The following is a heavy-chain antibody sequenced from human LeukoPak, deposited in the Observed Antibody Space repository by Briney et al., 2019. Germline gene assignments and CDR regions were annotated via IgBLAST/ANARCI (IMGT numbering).Heavy chain of an antibody. CDR3: ARVHGGSYYFDY. Sequence: GGSLRLSCAAPGFTFSSYAMHWVRQAPGKGLEWVAVISYDGSNKYYADSVKGRFTISRDNSKNTLYLQMNSLRAEDTAVYYCARVHGGSYYFDYWGQGTLVTVSS. CDR1: GFTFSSYA. J-gene: IGHJ4*02. V-gene: IGHV3-30-3*01. D-gene: IGHD1-26*01. CDR2: ISYDGSNK.